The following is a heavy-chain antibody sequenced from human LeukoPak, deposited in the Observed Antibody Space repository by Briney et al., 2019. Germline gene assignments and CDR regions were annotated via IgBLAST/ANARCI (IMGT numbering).Heavy chain of an antibody. CDR3: ARAETYCSRSTCFLY. Sequence: ASVKLSCKASEYTFTTYAINWVRQAPGQGLEWMGWINTNTGNPTYAQGFTGRFVLSLDTSVSTAYLQISSLRAEDTAVYYCARAETYCSRSTCFLYWGQGTLVTVSS. CDR2: INTNTGNP. CDR1: EYTFTTYA. J-gene: IGHJ4*02. D-gene: IGHD2-15*01. V-gene: IGHV7-4-1*02.